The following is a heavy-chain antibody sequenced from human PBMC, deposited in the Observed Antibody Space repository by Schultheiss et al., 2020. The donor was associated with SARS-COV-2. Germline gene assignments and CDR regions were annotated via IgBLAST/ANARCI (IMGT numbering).Heavy chain of an antibody. CDR3: AREGAWIWSGYQFRHYYYGMDV. D-gene: IGHD3-3*01. Sequence: GGSLRLSCAASGFTFSSYSMNWVRQAPGKGLEWVAVISYDGSNKYYADSVKGRFTISRDNSKNTLYLQMGSLRAEDMAVYYCAREGAWIWSGYQFRHYYYGMDVWGQGTTVTVSS. CDR2: ISYDGSNK. J-gene: IGHJ6*02. V-gene: IGHV3-30*03. CDR1: GFTFSSYS.